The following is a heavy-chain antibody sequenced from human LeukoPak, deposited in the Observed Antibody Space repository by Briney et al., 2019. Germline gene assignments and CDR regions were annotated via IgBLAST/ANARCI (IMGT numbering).Heavy chain of an antibody. V-gene: IGHV1-3*01. J-gene: IGHJ4*02. CDR1: GYTFTSYV. CDR3: ARPSRWLQYLYFDY. D-gene: IGHD5-24*01. CDR2: INAGNGNT. Sequence: ASVKVSCKASGYTFTSYVVHWVRQTPGQRLEWMGWINAGNGNTKYSQKFQGRVTITRDTSASTAYMELSSLRSEDTAVYYCARPSRWLQYLYFDYWGQGTLVIVSS.